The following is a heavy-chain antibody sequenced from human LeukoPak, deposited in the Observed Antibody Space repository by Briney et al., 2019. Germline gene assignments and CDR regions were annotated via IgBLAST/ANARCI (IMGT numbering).Heavy chain of an antibody. Sequence: GGSLRLSCAASGFTFSSYWMSWVRQAPGKGLEWVANIKQDGSEKYYVDSVKGRFTISRDNAKNSLYLQMNSLRAEDTAVYYCAKETRGGYSYGYVFGDYWGQGTLVTVSS. J-gene: IGHJ4*02. CDR3: AKETRGGYSYGYVFGDY. CDR1: GFTFSSYW. V-gene: IGHV3-7*03. D-gene: IGHD5-18*01. CDR2: IKQDGSEK.